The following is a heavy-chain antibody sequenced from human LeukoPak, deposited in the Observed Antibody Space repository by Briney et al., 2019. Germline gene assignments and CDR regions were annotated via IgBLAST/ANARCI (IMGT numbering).Heavy chain of an antibody. V-gene: IGHV3-30*18. CDR1: GFTFSSHG. D-gene: IGHD6-13*01. Sequence: PGGSLRLSCSAFGFTFSSHGMQWVRQAPGKGLEWVAVISYDGSTKYYADSVKGRFTISRDNSKSTLYLQMNSLRAEDTAVYYCAKESGSRSYGAYFPHWGQGTLVTVSS. CDR3: AKESGSRSYGAYFPH. CDR2: ISYDGSTK. J-gene: IGHJ1*01.